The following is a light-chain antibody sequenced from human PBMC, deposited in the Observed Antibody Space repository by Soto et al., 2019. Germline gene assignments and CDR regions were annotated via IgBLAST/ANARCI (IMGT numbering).Light chain of an antibody. Sequence: QTVVTQEPSFSVSPGGTVTLTCGLSSGSVSTSYYPSWYQQTPGQAPRTLIYSTNTRSSGVPDRFSGSILGNKAALTITGAQADDESDYYCVMYMGSGIVVLGGGTQLTVL. J-gene: IGLJ2*01. V-gene: IGLV8-61*01. CDR3: VMYMGSGIVV. CDR2: STN. CDR1: SGSVSTSYY.